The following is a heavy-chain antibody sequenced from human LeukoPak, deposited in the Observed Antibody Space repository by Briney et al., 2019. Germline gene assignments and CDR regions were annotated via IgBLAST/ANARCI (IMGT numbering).Heavy chain of an antibody. V-gene: IGHV1-3*03. J-gene: IGHJ4*02. Sequence: ASVKVSCKASGYTFTSYAMHWMRQAPGQRLEWMGWINAGNGNTKYSQEFQGRVTITRDTSASTAYMELSSLRSEDMAVYYCARGGEYSSSWYNYWGQGTLVTVSS. CDR1: GYTFTSYA. D-gene: IGHD6-13*01. CDR2: INAGNGNT. CDR3: ARGGEYSSSWYNY.